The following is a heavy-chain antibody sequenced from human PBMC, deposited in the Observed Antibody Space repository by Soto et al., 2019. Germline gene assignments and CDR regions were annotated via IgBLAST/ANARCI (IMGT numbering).Heavy chain of an antibody. D-gene: IGHD1-26*01. CDR2: IYHSGST. CDR3: ARDLYDGSYIQH. Sequence: SETLSLTCAVSGYSISSGYYWGWIRQPPGKGLEWIGSIYHSGSTYYNPSLKSRVTISVDTSKNQFSLKLSSVTAADTAVYYCARDLYDGSYIQHWGQGTLVTVSS. CDR1: GYSISSGYY. V-gene: IGHV4-38-2*02. J-gene: IGHJ1*01.